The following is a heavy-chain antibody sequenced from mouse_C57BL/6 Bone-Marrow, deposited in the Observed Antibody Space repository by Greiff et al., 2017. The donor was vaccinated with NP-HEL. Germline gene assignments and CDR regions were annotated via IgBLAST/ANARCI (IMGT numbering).Heavy chain of an antibody. CDR1: GFTFSDYY. V-gene: IGHV5-12*01. CDR2: ISNGGGST. Sequence: EVKLVESGGGLVQPGGSLKLSCAASGFTFSDYYMYWVRQTPEKRLEWVAYISNGGGSTYYPDTVKGRFTISRDNAKNTLYLQMSRLKSEDTAMYYCARQGDYYSWFAYWGQGTLVTVSA. CDR3: ARQGDYYSWFAY. J-gene: IGHJ3*01. D-gene: IGHD1-1*01.